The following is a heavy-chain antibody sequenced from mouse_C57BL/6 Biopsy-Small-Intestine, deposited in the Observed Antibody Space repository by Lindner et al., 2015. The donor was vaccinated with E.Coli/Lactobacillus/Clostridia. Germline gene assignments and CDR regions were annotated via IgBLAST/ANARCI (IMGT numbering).Heavy chain of an antibody. Sequence: VQLQESGPGMVKPSQSLSLTCTVTGYSITSGYDWHWIRHFPGNKLEWMGYISYSGSTNYNPSLKSRISITHDTSKNHFFLKLNSVTTEDTATYYCAREGYYGSSYAGYFDVWGTGTTVTVSS. V-gene: IGHV3-1*01. CDR2: ISYSGST. J-gene: IGHJ1*03. CDR1: GYSITSGYD. D-gene: IGHD1-1*01. CDR3: AREGYYGSSYAGYFDV.